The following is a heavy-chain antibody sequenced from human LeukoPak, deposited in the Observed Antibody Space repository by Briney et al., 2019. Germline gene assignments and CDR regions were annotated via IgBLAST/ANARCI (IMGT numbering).Heavy chain of an antibody. D-gene: IGHD2-15*01. V-gene: IGHV3-48*03. CDR2: IGSSGSTI. CDR1: GFTFSSYE. CDR3: ARDRLDCSGGSCYSYYYGMDV. J-gene: IGHJ6*02. Sequence: GGSLRLSCAASGFTFSSYEMNWVRQAPGKGLEWVSYIGSSGSTIYYADSVKGRFTISRDNAKNSLYLQMNSLRAEDTAVYYCARDRLDCSGGSCYSYYYGMDVWGQGTTVTVSS.